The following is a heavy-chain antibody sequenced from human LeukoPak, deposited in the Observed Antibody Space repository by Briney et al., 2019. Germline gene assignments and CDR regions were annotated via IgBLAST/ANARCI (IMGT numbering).Heavy chain of an antibody. CDR3: ARGHSTERTQYFFDF. D-gene: IGHD4-17*01. Sequence: ASVTVSCKASGYTFINHGVTWVRQAPGQGLEWMGRITVYNGDTKSAQKFQGRATMTADTSTNTAYMELGSLTSDDTAVYYCARGHSTERTQYFFDFWGQGTLVTVSS. CDR1: GYTFINHG. CDR2: ITVYNGDT. V-gene: IGHV1-18*01. J-gene: IGHJ4*02.